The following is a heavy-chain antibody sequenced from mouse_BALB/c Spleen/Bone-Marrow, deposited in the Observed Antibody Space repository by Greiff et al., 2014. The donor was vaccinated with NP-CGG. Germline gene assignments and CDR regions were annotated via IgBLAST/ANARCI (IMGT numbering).Heavy chain of an antibody. CDR2: INPYNDGT. V-gene: IGHV1-14*01. D-gene: IGHD1-1*01. J-gene: IGHJ1*01. CDR1: GYTFTSYV. CDR3: ARKAITTVGIYWYFDV. Sequence: EVQLQESGPELVKPGASVKMSCKASGYTFTSYVMHWVKQKPGQGLEWIGYINPYNDGTKYNEKFKGKATLTSDKSSSTAYMGLSSLTSEDSAVFYCARKAITTVGIYWYFDVWGAGTTVTVSS.